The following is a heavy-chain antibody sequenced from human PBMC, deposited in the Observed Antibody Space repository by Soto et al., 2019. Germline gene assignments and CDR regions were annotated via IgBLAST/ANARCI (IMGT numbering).Heavy chain of an antibody. D-gene: IGHD2-21*02. CDR2: ISSSGSTI. V-gene: IGHV3-11*01. CDR1: GFTFSYYY. J-gene: IGHJ4*02. Sequence: PGGSLRLSCAASGFTFSYYYMIWIRQAPGKGLEWVSYISSSGSTIYYADSVKGRFTIPRDNAKNSLYLQMNSLRAEDTAVYYCARDRVVVTAIFDYWGQGTLVTVSS. CDR3: ARDRVVVTAIFDY.